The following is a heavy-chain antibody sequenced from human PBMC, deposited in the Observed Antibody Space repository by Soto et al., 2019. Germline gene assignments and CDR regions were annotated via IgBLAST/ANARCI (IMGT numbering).Heavy chain of an antibody. Sequence: QVLLVQSGAEVKKPGSSVKVSCKASGGTFSSYSISWVRQAPGQGLEWMGGIIPIFGTANYAQKFQGRVMITADESTSTAYMELSSLRSEDTAVYYCAIEYSSSPPYYPIGYWGQGTLVTVSS. CDR1: GGTFSSYS. D-gene: IGHD6-6*01. V-gene: IGHV1-69*01. J-gene: IGHJ4*02. CDR2: IIPIFGTA. CDR3: AIEYSSSPPYYPIGY.